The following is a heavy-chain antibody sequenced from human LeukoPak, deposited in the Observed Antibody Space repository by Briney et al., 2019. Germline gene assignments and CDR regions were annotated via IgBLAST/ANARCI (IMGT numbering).Heavy chain of an antibody. CDR3: ARDYDSSGYQSDYFDY. Sequence: GGSLRLSCVASGFTFSSYEMNWVRQAPGKGLEWVSYISSSSGTIYYADSVKGRFTISRDNAKDSLFLQMNSLRDEDTAVYYCARDYDSSGYQSDYFDYWGQGTLVTVSS. J-gene: IGHJ4*02. D-gene: IGHD3-22*01. V-gene: IGHV3-48*02. CDR2: ISSSSGTI. CDR1: GFTFSSYE.